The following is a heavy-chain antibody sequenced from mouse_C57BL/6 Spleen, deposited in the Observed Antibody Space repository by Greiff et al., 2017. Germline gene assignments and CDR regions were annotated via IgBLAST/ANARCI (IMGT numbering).Heavy chain of an antibody. D-gene: IGHD4-1*02. CDR2: INPGSGGT. CDR1: GYAFTNYL. Sequence: QVQLKQSGAELVRPGTSVKVSCKASGYAFTNYLIEWVKQRPGQGLEWIGVINPGSGGTNYNEKFKGKATLTADKSSSTAYMQLSSLTSEDSAVYFCARSFQLGFDYWGQGTTLTVSS. CDR3: ARSFQLGFDY. V-gene: IGHV1-54*01. J-gene: IGHJ2*01.